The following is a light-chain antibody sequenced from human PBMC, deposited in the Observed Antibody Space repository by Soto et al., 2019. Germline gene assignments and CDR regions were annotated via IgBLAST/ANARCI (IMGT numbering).Light chain of an antibody. CDR3: QQRYSWLRV. V-gene: IGKV3D-11*02. CDR2: RGY. Sequence: VVTQSPDNLSLSPWETATLSCGASQRVSSSVAWYQHKPGQSPRLVVDRGYKRSPGIPARSSGSGAGTDVTLTISSLESDDFAIYDCQQRYSWLRVFGPGTKVDIK. CDR1: QRVSSS. J-gene: IGKJ1*01.